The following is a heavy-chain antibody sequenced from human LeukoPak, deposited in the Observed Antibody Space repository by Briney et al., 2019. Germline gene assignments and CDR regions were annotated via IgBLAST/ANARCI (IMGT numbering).Heavy chain of an antibody. J-gene: IGHJ4*02. V-gene: IGHV3-64D*06. CDR2: ISSNGGST. CDR1: GFTFSSYA. CDR3: VKRYCSGGSCYPYYFDY. Sequence: GGSLRLSCSASGFTFSSYAMHWVRQAPGKGLEYVSVISSNGGSTYYADSVKGRFTISRDNSKNTLYLQMSSLRAEDTAVYYCVKRYCSGGSCYPYYFDYWGQGTLVTVSS. D-gene: IGHD2-15*01.